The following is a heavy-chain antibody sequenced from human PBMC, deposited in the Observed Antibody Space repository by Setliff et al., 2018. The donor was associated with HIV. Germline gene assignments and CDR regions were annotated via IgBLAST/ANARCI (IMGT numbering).Heavy chain of an antibody. CDR3: ARDSGPGDY. D-gene: IGHD5-12*01. CDR1: GYTFTSYG. Sequence: ASVKVSCKASGYTFTSYGISWVRQAPGQGFEWMGGIIPLFGTANYAQKFQGRVTITTDESTSTAYMELSSLRAEDTAVYYCARDSGPGDYWGQGTLVTVSS. J-gene: IGHJ4*02. CDR2: IIPLFGTA. V-gene: IGHV1-69*05.